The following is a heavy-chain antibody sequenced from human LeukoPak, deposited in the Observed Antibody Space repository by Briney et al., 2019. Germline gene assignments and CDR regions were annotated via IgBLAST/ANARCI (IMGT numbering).Heavy chain of an antibody. Sequence: PSETLSLTCTASGGSISSSSYYWGWIRQPPGKGLEWIGSIYYSGSTYYNPSLKSRVTISVDTSKNRFSLKLSSVTAADTAVYYCARLRVQGPPDYWGQGTLVTVSS. CDR2: IYYSGST. CDR3: ARLRVQGPPDY. D-gene: IGHD3-10*01. J-gene: IGHJ4*02. V-gene: IGHV4-39*01. CDR1: GGSISSSSYY.